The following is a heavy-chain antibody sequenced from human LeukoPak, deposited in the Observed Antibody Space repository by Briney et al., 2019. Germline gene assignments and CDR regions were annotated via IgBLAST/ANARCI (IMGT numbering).Heavy chain of an antibody. Sequence: GESLKISCKGSGYTFTTYWIGWVRQVPGKGLGWMGIIYPGDSDTRYSPSFRGQVTISADKSISTAYLQWSSLKASDTAIYYCARGPRIVGADYWGQGTLVTVSS. CDR3: ARGPRIVGADY. CDR2: IYPGDSDT. J-gene: IGHJ4*02. D-gene: IGHD1-26*01. V-gene: IGHV5-51*01. CDR1: GYTFTTYW.